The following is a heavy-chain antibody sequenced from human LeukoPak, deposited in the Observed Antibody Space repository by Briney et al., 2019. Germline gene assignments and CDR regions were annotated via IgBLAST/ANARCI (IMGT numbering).Heavy chain of an antibody. D-gene: IGHD6-6*01. J-gene: IGHJ6*03. V-gene: IGHV4-4*07. CDR2: IYTSGST. CDR1: GGSISSYY. CDR3: ARDRGGIAARRSYYYYYMGV. Sequence: SETLSLTCTVSGGSISSYYWSWIRQPAGKGLEWIGRIYTSGSTNYNPSLKSRVTMSVDTSKNQFSLKLSSVTAADTAVYYCARDRGGIAARRSYYYYYMGVWGKGTTVTVSS.